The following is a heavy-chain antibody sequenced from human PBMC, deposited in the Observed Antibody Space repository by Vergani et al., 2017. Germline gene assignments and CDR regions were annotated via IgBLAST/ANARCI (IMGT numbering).Heavy chain of an antibody. Sequence: QVQLVESGGGVVQPGRSLRLSCAASGFTFSSYGMHWVRQAPGKGLEWVAVIWYDGSNKYYADSVKGRFTISRDNSKNTLYLQMNSLRAEDTAVYYCAKGTISITYNWFDPWGQGTLVTVSS. CDR1: GFTFSSYG. V-gene: IGHV3-33*06. CDR3: AKGTISITYNWFDP. D-gene: IGHD2/OR15-2a*01. CDR2: IWYDGSNK. J-gene: IGHJ5*02.